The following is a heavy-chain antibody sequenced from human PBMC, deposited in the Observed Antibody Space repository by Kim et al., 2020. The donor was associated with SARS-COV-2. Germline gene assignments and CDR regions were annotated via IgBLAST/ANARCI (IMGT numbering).Heavy chain of an antibody. V-gene: IGHV4-59*01. CDR3: ARAIAVAGTGFDY. D-gene: IGHD6-19*01. J-gene: IGHJ4*02. Sequence: YTPPRKSRVTISVDTSKNQFSLKLSSVTAADTAVYYCARAIAVAGTGFDYWGQGTLVTVSS.